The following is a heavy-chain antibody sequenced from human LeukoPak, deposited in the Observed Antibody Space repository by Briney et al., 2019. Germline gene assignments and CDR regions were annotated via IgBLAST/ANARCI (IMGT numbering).Heavy chain of an antibody. CDR3: ARVGDYGDYVNWFDP. CDR2: GYHIGST. Sequence: SETLSLTCTVSGYSISSGYYWGWIRQPPGKGLEWIGSGYHIGSTYFNPSLRSRVTILIDIFKNQFSLKMSSMTAADTAIYYCARVGDYGDYVNWFDPWGPGTLVTVSS. V-gene: IGHV4-38-2*02. D-gene: IGHD4-17*01. CDR1: GYSISSGYY. J-gene: IGHJ5*02.